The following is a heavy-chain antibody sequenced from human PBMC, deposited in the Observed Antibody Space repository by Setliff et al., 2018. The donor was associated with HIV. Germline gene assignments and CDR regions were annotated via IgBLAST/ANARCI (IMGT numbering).Heavy chain of an antibody. Sequence: SVKVSCKASRGTFTSYAFSWVRQAPGQGLEWMGGIIAILSIPSYAQKFQGRVTITADKSTGTAYMELKSLRSEDTTVYYCATGPPYCSGGSCYSALHHWGQGILVTVSS. V-gene: IGHV1-69*10. CDR2: IIAILSIP. J-gene: IGHJ1*01. D-gene: IGHD2-15*01. CDR3: ATGPPYCSGGSCYSALHH. CDR1: RGTFTSYA.